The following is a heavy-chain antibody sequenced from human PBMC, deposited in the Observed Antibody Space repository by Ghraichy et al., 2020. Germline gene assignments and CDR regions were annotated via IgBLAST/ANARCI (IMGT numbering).Heavy chain of an antibody. CDR2: ISGSGGST. D-gene: IGHD6-19*01. CDR3: AKEISSGWYLPEAAFDI. J-gene: IGHJ3*02. CDR1: GFTFSSYA. Sequence: GESLNISCAASGFTFSSYAMSWVRQAPGKGLEWVSAISGSGGSTCYADSVKGRFTISRDNSKNTLYLQMNSLRAEDTAVYYCAKEISSGWYLPEAAFDIWGQGTMVTVSS. V-gene: IGHV3-23*01.